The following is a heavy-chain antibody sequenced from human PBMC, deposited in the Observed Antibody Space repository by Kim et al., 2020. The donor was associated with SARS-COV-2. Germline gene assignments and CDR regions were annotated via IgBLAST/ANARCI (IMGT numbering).Heavy chain of an antibody. J-gene: IGHJ4*02. CDR3: ASTSGLSD. D-gene: IGHD2-8*02. V-gene: IGHV3-23*01. Sequence: GGSLRLSCAASGFTFSSYAMNWVRQAPGKGLEWVSGIFGSSSGTNYADSVKGRFSISRDNSKNTLYLQMYSLRVDDTAIYYCASTSGLSDWGQGTLVTVSP. CDR1: GFTFSSYA. CDR2: IFGSSSGT.